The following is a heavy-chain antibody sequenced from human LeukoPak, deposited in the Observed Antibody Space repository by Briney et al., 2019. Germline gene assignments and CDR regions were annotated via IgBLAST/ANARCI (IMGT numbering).Heavy chain of an antibody. V-gene: IGHV3-23*01. CDR3: AKDPLASWSFNWFDP. Sequence: GGSLRLSCAASGFTFSSYAMSWVRQAPGKGLEWVSAISGSGGSTYYADSAKGRFTISRDNSKNTLYLQMNSLRAEDTAVYYCAKDPLASWSFNWFDPWGQGTLVTVSS. J-gene: IGHJ5*02. D-gene: IGHD3-3*02. CDR1: GFTFSSYA. CDR2: ISGSGGST.